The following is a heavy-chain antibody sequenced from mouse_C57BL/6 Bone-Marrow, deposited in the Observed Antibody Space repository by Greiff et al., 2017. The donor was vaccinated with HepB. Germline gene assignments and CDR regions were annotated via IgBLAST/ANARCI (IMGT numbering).Heavy chain of an antibody. Sequence: EVQLQQSGPELVKPGASVKISCKASGYTFTDYYMNWVKQSHGKSLEWIGDINPKNGGTSYNQKFKGKATLTVDKSSSTAYMELRSLTSEDSAVYYCGLRRDWYFDVWGTGTTVTVSS. CDR1: GYTFTDYY. V-gene: IGHV1-26*01. D-gene: IGHD2-4*01. CDR3: GLRRDWYFDV. CDR2: INPKNGGT. J-gene: IGHJ1*03.